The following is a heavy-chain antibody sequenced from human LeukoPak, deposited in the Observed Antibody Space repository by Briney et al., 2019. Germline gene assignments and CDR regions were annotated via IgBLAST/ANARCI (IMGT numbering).Heavy chain of an antibody. Sequence: SETPSLTCTVSGGSISSYYWSWIRQPPGKGLEWIGYIYYSGSTNYNPSLKSRVTISVDTSKNQFSLKLGSVTAADTAVYYCARSSPYSSGLGDYWGQGTLVTVSS. V-gene: IGHV4-59*01. CDR1: GGSISSYY. CDR3: ARSSPYSSGLGDY. D-gene: IGHD6-19*01. J-gene: IGHJ4*02. CDR2: IYYSGST.